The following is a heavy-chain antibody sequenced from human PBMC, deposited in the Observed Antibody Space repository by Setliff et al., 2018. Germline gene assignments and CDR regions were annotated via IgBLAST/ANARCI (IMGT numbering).Heavy chain of an antibody. J-gene: IGHJ4*02. V-gene: IGHV1-2*06. Sequence: ASVKVSCKASGYIFTGYYMHWVRQAPGQGLEWMGRINPNSGGTNYAQKFQGRVTMTRDTSVSTAYMELSRLRSDDTAVYYCVREAKRNVVVVVAATPVYWGQGTLVTVSS. CDR3: VREAKRNVVVVVAATPVY. CDR1: GYIFTGYY. CDR2: INPNSGGT. D-gene: IGHD2-15*01.